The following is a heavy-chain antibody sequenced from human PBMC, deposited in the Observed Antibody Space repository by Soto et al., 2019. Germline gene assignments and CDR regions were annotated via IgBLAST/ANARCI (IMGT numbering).Heavy chain of an antibody. J-gene: IGHJ6*02. CDR1: GYTFTSYY. V-gene: IGHV1-46*01. CDR2: INPSGGST. Sequence: ASVKVSCKASGYTFTSYYMHWVRQAPGQGLEWMGIINPSGGSTSYAQKFQGRVTMTRDTSTSTVYMELSSLRSEDTAVYFCARDRVPIFGVGVTSNYFYYGVGVWGQGTAVTVSS. D-gene: IGHD3-3*01. CDR3: ARDRVPIFGVGVTSNYFYYGVGV.